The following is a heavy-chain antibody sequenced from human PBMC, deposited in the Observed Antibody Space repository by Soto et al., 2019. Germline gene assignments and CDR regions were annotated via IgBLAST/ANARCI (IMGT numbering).Heavy chain of an antibody. CDR1: GTSVSNYY. Sequence: QVQLQESGPGLVKPSETLSLTCSVSGTSVSNYYWSWIRQPAGKGLEHIGRIYTSGSTSYNPSLTGRVTVSMDTSQTQIYLNLTSVTAADTAVYYCARGGIQLSYAFDYWGQGILVTVSS. V-gene: IGHV4-4*07. J-gene: IGHJ4*02. D-gene: IGHD5-18*01. CDR3: ARGGIQLSYAFDY. CDR2: IYTSGST.